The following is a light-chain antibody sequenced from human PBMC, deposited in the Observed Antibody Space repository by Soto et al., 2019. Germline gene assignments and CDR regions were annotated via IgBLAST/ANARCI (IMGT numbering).Light chain of an antibody. Sequence: DIQMTQSPPTLSASVGDRVTITCRASQSIRHYLAWYQQMPGKAPKLLIYGASTLQSGVPSRFSGSGSGTDFPLPIGSLQPDDFGTYFCQHHNSYSQTFGQGTKVKIK. CDR2: GAS. V-gene: IGKV1-5*01. CDR3: QHHNSYSQT. CDR1: QSIRHY. J-gene: IGKJ1*01.